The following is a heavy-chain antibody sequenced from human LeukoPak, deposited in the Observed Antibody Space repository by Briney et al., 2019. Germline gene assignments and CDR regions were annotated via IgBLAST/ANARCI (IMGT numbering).Heavy chain of an antibody. J-gene: IGHJ3*02. D-gene: IGHD3-3*01. V-gene: IGHV4-34*01. CDR3: ARVVSSNQIGYYDFWSGYLSGAFDI. Sequence: SETLSLTCAVYGGSFSGYYWSWIRQPPGKGLEWIGEINHSGSTNYNPSLKSRVTISVDTSKNQFSLKLSSVTAADTAVYYCARVVSSNQIGYYDFWSGYLSGAFDIWGQGTMVTVSS. CDR2: INHSGST. CDR1: GGSFSGYY.